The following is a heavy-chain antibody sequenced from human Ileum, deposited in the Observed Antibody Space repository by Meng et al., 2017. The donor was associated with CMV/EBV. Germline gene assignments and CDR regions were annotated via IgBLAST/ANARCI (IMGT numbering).Heavy chain of an antibody. CDR1: GFFSTYT. V-gene: IGHV3-23*01. CDR2: IRYNADNT. D-gene: IGHD3-3*01. Sequence: GESLKISCAASGFFSTYTVNWVRQAPGKGLEWVSAIRYNADNTFYKDSVKGRFTISRDNSRSTLYLQMNSLRVDDTAVYFCASSGAHFWSGFLAWGQGTLVTVSS. J-gene: IGHJ5*02. CDR3: ASSGAHFWSGFLA.